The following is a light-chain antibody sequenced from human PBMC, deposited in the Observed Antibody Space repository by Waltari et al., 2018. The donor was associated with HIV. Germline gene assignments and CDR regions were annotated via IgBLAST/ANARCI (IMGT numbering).Light chain of an antibody. CDR3: QQCNSYPYT. CDR1: QSISSW. J-gene: IGKJ2*01. Sequence: DIQMTQSPSTLSASVGDRVTITCRASQSISSWLAWYQQKPGKAPKLLIYKASSLESGVPSRFSGSGSGTEFTLTISSLQPDDFATYYCQQCNSYPYTFGQGPSWRSN. CDR2: KAS. V-gene: IGKV1-5*03.